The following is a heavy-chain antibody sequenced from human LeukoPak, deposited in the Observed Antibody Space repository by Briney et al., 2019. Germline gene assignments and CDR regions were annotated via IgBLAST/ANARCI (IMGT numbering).Heavy chain of an antibody. D-gene: IGHD3-10*01. Sequence: GGSLRLSCGASGFTFSTYGMHWVRQAPGKGLWWVAGISYDAYYKYYADSVKGRFTISRDNSKNTLYLQMNSLRAEDTAVYYCASLRGKADFDYWGQGTLITVSS. CDR1: GFTFSTYG. CDR3: ASLRGKADFDY. J-gene: IGHJ4*02. CDR2: ISYDAYYK. V-gene: IGHV3-30*03.